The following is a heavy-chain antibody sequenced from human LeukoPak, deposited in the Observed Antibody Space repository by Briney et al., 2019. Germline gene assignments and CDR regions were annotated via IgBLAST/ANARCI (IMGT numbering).Heavy chain of an antibody. V-gene: IGHV1-8*02. Sequence: ASVKVSCKASGGTFSSYAISWVRQATGQGLEWMGWMNPNSGNTGYAQKFQGRVTMTRNTSISTAHMELSSLRSEDTAVYYCARGRPTPVLSDIWGQGTMVTVSS. CDR2: MNPNSGNT. J-gene: IGHJ3*02. CDR3: ARGRPTPVLSDI. D-gene: IGHD4/OR15-4a*01. CDR1: GGTFSSYA.